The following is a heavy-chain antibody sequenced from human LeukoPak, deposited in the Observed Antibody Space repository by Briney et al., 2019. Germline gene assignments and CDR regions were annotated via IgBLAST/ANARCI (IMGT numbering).Heavy chain of an antibody. CDR2: ISSSSSTI. D-gene: IGHD3-22*01. J-gene: IGHJ4*02. CDR1: GFTFSSYG. Sequence: GGSLRLSCAASGFTFSSYGMNWVRQAPGKGLEWVSYISSSSSTIYYADSVKGRFTISRDNAKNSLYLQMNSLRDEDTAVYYCARGTAYYYDSSGYYYSGTIDYWGQGTLVTVSS. V-gene: IGHV3-48*02. CDR3: ARGTAYYYDSSGYYYSGTIDY.